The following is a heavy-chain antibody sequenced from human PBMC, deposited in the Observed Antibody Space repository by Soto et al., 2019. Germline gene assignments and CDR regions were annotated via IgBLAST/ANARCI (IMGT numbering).Heavy chain of an antibody. CDR3: ARHSKQYDFCSGYGHYYYYGMDV. D-gene: IGHD3-3*01. V-gene: IGHV4-39*01. Sequence: SETLSLTCTVSGGSISSSSYYWGWIRQPPGKGLEWIGSIYYSGSTYYNPSLKSRVTISVDTSKNQFSLKLSSVTAADTAVYYCARHSKQYDFCSGYGHYYYYGMDVWGQGTTVTVSS. J-gene: IGHJ6*02. CDR2: IYYSGST. CDR1: GGSISSSSYY.